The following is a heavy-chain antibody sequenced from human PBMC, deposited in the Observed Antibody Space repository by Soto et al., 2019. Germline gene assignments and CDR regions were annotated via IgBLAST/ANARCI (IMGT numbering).Heavy chain of an antibody. CDR2: INHSGST. J-gene: IGHJ4*02. Sequence: SETLSLTCAVYGGSFSGYYWSWIRQPPGKGLEWIGEINHSGSTNYNPSLKSRVTISVDTSKNQFSLKLSSVTAADTAVYYCARGFHYWGQGTLVTVSS. CDR3: ARGFHY. CDR1: GGSFSGYY. V-gene: IGHV4-34*01.